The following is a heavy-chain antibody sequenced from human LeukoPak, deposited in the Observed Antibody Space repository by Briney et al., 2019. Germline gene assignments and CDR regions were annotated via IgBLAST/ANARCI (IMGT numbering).Heavy chain of an antibody. D-gene: IGHD3-22*01. CDR2: INHSGST. J-gene: IGHJ5*02. CDR1: GGSISSGSYY. CDR3: ARTSIYYDSSGYRS. Sequence: SQTLSLTCTVSGGSISSGSYYWSWIRQPPGKGLEWIGEINHSGSTNYNPSLKSRVTISVDTSKNQFSLKLSSVTAADTAVYYCARTSIYYDSSGYRSWGQGTLVTVSS. V-gene: IGHV4-39*07.